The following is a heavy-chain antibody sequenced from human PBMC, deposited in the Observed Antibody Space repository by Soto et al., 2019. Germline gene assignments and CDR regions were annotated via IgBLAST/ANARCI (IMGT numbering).Heavy chain of an antibody. CDR2: ISGSVGIT. J-gene: IGHJ4*01. CDR3: AKPHSGSNWSYEY. Sequence: EVQLLESGGGLVQPGGSLRLSCAASGLTMSWVRQAPGKGLDWVSAISGSVGITYYADSVKGRFTISRDNSKNTLYLEMNGLRANDTAVYYCAKPHSGSNWSYEYWGHGTLVTVSS. CDR1: GLT. V-gene: IGHV3-23*01. D-gene: IGHD1-20*01.